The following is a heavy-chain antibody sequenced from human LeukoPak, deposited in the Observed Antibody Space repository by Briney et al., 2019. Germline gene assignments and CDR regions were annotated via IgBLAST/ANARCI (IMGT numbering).Heavy chain of an antibody. CDR1: GFTFSSYS. CDR3: ARDGSSSFSDY. Sequence: PGGSLRLSCAASGFTFSSYSMNWVCQAPGKGLEWVSSISSSSSYIYYADSVKGRFTISRDNAKNSLYLQMNSLRAEDTAVYYCARDGSSSFSDYWGQGTLVTVSS. V-gene: IGHV3-21*01. J-gene: IGHJ4*02. CDR2: ISSSSSYI. D-gene: IGHD6-13*01.